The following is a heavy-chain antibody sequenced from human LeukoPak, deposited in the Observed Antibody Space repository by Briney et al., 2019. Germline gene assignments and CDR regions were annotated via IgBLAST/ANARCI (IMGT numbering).Heavy chain of an antibody. J-gene: IGHJ4*02. Sequence: GRSLRLSCAASGFTFSTYAMSWVRQAPGKGLEWVSGISDGGGTTYYADSVKGRFTISRDNSKNTLYLQMNSLRAEDTAVYYCAKHSYRVDSFTDYWGQGTLVTVSS. CDR1: GFTFSTYA. V-gene: IGHV3-23*01. CDR3: AKHSYRVDSFTDY. D-gene: IGHD5-12*01. CDR2: ISDGGGTT.